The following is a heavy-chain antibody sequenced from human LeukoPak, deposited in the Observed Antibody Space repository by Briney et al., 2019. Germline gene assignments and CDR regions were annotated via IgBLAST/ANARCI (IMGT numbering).Heavy chain of an antibody. J-gene: IGHJ4*02. D-gene: IGHD3-10*02. V-gene: IGHV4-34*01. Sequence: SETLSLTCAVYGGSFSGYYWSWIRQTPGEGLEWIGSIYNNGRTYYKSSLESRVTISVDTPKNQFSLKLTSVTAADTAVYYCAREGASQDVRGFDYWGQGTQVTVSS. CDR1: GGSFSGYY. CDR2: IYNNGRT. CDR3: AREGASQDVRGFDY.